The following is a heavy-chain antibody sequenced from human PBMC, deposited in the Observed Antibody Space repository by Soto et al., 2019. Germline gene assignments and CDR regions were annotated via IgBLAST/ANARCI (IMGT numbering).Heavy chain of an antibody. D-gene: IGHD3-22*01. CDR3: ARGYDSFDS. Sequence: GGSLRLSCAASGFTFSSYGMHWVRQAPGKGLEWVAVISYDGSNKYYADSVKGRFTISRDNSKNTLYLQMNSLRAEDTAVYYCARGYDSFDSWAQGTPVTVSS. CDR2: ISYDGSNK. V-gene: IGHV3-30*03. J-gene: IGHJ4*02. CDR1: GFTFSSYG.